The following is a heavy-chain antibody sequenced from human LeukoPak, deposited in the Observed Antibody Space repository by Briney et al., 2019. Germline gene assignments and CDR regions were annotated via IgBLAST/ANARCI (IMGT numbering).Heavy chain of an antibody. V-gene: IGHV4-59*08. J-gene: IGHJ1*01. CDR1: RGSISRYY. D-gene: IGHD1-1*01. CDR3: ATLPRGTQPPDYFHH. Sequence: PSETLSLTCTVSRGSISRYYWSWIRQPPGKGLEGIGYIYYSGRTNYNPSLKSRVTISVDTSKNQFSLTVSSVTAADTAVYFCATLPRGTQPPDYFHHWGQGTLVTVSS. CDR2: IYYSGRT.